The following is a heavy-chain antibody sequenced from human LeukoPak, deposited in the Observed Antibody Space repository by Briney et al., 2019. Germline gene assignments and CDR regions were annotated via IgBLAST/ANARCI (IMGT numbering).Heavy chain of an antibody. CDR1: GYTFSNYD. Sequence: GASVKVSCKASGYTFSNYDINWVRQAPGQGLEWMGWISAYNGNTNYAQILQGRVTMTTDTSTSTAYMGLRSLRSDDTAVYYCARSAGLVTGYFDYWGQGTLVTVSS. D-gene: IGHD3/OR15-3a*01. J-gene: IGHJ4*02. CDR2: ISAYNGNT. CDR3: ARSAGLVTGYFDY. V-gene: IGHV1-18*01.